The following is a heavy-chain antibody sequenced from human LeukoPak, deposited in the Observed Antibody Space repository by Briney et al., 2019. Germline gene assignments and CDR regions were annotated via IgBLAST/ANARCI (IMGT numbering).Heavy chain of an antibody. CDR2: IIPILGIA. CDR3: ARIDSGSYYDLASDY. D-gene: IGHD1-26*01. J-gene: IGHJ4*02. V-gene: IGHV1-69*02. Sequence: GASVKVSCKASGCTFSNYTISWVRQAPGQGLEWMGRIIPILGIANYAQKFQGRVTITADKSTSTAYMELSSLRSEDTAVYYCARIDSGSYYDLASDYWGQGTLVTVSS. CDR1: GCTFSNYT.